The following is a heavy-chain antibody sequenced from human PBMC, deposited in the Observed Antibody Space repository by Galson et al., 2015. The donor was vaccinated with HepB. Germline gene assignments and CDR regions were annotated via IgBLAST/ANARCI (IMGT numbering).Heavy chain of an antibody. D-gene: IGHD3-10*01. V-gene: IGHV4-34*01. J-gene: IGHJ4*02. Sequence: LSLTCAVYGWSFSCYYWSWIRRPPGKGLEWIGEINHSGSTNYNPSLKSRVTISVDTSKNQFSLKLSSVTAADTAVYYCARYGSGSYYKGLGDYWGQGTLVTVSS. CDR1: GWSFSCYY. CDR3: ARYGSGSYYKGLGDY. CDR2: INHSGST.